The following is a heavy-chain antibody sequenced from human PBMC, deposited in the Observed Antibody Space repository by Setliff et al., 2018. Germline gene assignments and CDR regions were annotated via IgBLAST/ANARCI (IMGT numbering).Heavy chain of an antibody. J-gene: IGHJ6*03. V-gene: IGHV3-74*01. Sequence: PGGSLRLSCAGSGFTFSSHWMYWVRQAPGKGLVWVSRINGDGSITSYADSVRGRFTISRDSSKNTLYLQMNSLRLEDTAVYYCTRQASPHPDSSGYYYDLRFYYYMDVWGKGTTVTVSS. D-gene: IGHD3-22*01. CDR3: TRQASPHPDSSGYYYDLRFYYYMDV. CDR2: INGDGSIT. CDR1: GFTFSSHW.